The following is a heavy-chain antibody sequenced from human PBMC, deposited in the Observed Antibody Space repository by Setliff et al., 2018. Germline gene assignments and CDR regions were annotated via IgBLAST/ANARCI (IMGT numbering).Heavy chain of an antibody. D-gene: IGHD1-1*01. CDR2: IFYSGNT. Sequence: PSETLSLTCTVSGGSMTSYYWTWIRQPPGEGLEWIGYIFYSGNTEYNPSLKSRVTTSVDTSKSQFSLKLTSVTAADTAVYYCARIRGPTGNCQEAFDIWSEGTMVTVSS. CDR1: GGSMTSYY. CDR3: ARIRGPTGNCQEAFDI. V-gene: IGHV4-59*01. J-gene: IGHJ3*02.